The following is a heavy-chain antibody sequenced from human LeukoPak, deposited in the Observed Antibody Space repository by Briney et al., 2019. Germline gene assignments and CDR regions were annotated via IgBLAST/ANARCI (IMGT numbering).Heavy chain of an antibody. CDR1: GFTFSDYY. V-gene: IGHV3-11*01. D-gene: IGHD2-2*01. J-gene: IGHJ4*02. Sequence: PGGSLRLSCVTSGFTFSDYYMSWIRQAPGKGLEWLSYISSSGSTTYYADSVKGRFSISRDNANNSLYLQMHSLRAEDTAVYYCGREDCSSTSCYNSGARDYWGQGTLVTVSS. CDR2: ISSSGSTT. CDR3: GREDCSSTSCYNSGARDY.